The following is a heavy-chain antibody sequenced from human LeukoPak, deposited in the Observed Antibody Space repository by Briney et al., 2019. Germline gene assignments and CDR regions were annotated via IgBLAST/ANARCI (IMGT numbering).Heavy chain of an antibody. CDR1: GYSISSGYY. Sequence: SETLSLTCAVSGYSISSGYYWGRIREPPGRGVGFFGISCYSGSTYYAPSLKSRVTISVDTSKNQFSLKLSSVTAADTAVYYRARQHRGYYDSSGYYYDYWGQGTPVTVSS. D-gene: IGHD3-22*01. J-gene: IGHJ4*02. CDR3: ARQHRGYYDSSGYYYDY. V-gene: IGHV4-38-2*01. CDR2: SCYSGST.